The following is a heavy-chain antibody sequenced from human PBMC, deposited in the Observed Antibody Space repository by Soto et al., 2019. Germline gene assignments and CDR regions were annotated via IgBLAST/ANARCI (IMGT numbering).Heavy chain of an antibody. V-gene: IGHV3-30*02. CDR2: MTYDGSDT. Sequence: PGGSLRRSWVGSGIVFSNNGMHWVRQTPGKGLEWVAFMTYDGSDTFYADSVKGRFTISRDNSKNTLFLHMSNLRAEDTAMYYCTIVRVADSALDHWGQGTLVTVSS. J-gene: IGHJ4*02. D-gene: IGHD3-10*02. CDR1: GIVFSNNG. CDR3: TIVRVADSALDH.